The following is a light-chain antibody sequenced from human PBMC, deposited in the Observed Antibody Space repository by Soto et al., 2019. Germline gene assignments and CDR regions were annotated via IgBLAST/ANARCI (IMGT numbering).Light chain of an antibody. CDR1: QTISSW. J-gene: IGKJ5*01. V-gene: IGKV1-5*01. CDR3: QQNNSYPIT. CDR2: DVS. Sequence: DIQMTQSPSTLSGSLGDRFTITFRASQTISSWLAWYQQKPGKAPKLLMYDVSSLESGVPSRFSGSGSGTEFTLTISSLQPDDFATYYCQQNNSYPITFGQGTRLEIK.